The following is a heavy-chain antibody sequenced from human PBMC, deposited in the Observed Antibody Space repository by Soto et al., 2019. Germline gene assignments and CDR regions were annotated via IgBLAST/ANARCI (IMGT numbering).Heavy chain of an antibody. Sequence: PSETLSLTCTVSGGSFSSHYWSWIRQPPGKGLEWIGFIYSTGSTNYNPSLKRRVTISQDTSKNQFSLILTSVTAADTAVYYCARETITSHMDVWGKGTTVTVSS. CDR2: IYSTGST. CDR1: GGSFSSHY. J-gene: IGHJ6*03. CDR3: ARETITSHMDV. V-gene: IGHV4-59*11. D-gene: IGHD3-10*01.